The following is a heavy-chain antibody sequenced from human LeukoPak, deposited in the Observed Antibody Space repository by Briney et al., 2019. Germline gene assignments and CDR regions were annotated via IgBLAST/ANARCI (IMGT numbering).Heavy chain of an antibody. J-gene: IGHJ5*02. CDR3: ARHLQWSHDFWSAFDP. Sequence: GGSLRLSCAASGFTFSSYAMSWVRQAPGKGLELVSAISGSGGSTYYADSVKGRFTISRDNSKNTLYPQMNSLRAEDTAVYYCARHLQWSHDFWSAFDPWGQGTLVTVSS. CDR1: GFTFSSYA. V-gene: IGHV3-23*01. D-gene: IGHD3-3*01. CDR2: ISGSGGST.